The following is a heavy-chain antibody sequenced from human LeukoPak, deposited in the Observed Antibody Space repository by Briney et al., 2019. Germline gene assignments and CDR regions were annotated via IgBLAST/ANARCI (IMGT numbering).Heavy chain of an antibody. CDR1: GFTFSSYG. CDR2: IWYDGSNK. V-gene: IGHV3-33*01. D-gene: IGHD2-15*01. CDR3: ARANLGYCSGGSCYSSAEYFQH. J-gene: IGHJ1*01. Sequence: GGPLRLSCAASGFTFSSYGMHWVRQAPGKGLEWVAVIWYDGSNKYYADSVKGRFTISRDNSKNTLYLQMNSLRAEDTAVYYCARANLGYCSGGSCYSSAEYFQHWGQGTLVTVSS.